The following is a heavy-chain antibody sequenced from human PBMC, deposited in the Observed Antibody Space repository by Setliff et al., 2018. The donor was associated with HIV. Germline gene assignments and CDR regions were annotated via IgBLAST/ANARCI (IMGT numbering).Heavy chain of an antibody. J-gene: IGHJ3*02. CDR1: GYY. D-gene: IGHD1-26*01. CDR3: ARLGYSGSLVGAFDI. CDR2: IYYSGST. V-gene: IGHV4-38-2*01. Sequence: SETLSLTCGVSGYYWGWIRQPPGKGLEWIGSIYYSGSTYYNSSLKSRVTISVDTSKNQFSLNLTSVTAADTAVYYCARLGYSGSLVGAFDIWGQGTMVTVSS.